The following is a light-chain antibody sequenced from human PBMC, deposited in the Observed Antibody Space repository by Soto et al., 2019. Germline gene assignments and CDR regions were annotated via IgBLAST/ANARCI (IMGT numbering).Light chain of an antibody. J-gene: IGLJ2*01. Sequence: QSVLTQPASVSGSPGQSIAISCTGTSSDVGVYNYVSWYQQHPGKAPKLMIYAVSDRPSGVSNRFSGSKSGNTASLTISGLHAEEEDDYYCSTDTIDITLEVCGGCTKLTVL. V-gene: IGLV2-14*01. CDR3: STDTIDITLEV. CDR1: SSDVGVYNY. CDR2: AVS.